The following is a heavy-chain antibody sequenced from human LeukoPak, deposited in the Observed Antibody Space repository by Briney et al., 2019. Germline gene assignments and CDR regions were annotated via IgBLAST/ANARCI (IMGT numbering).Heavy chain of an antibody. CDR3: AKMSNYYNSLGYYAFDI. CDR2: ISHDGSNK. J-gene: IGHJ3*02. V-gene: IGHV3-30*18. CDR1: DFTFSTYG. D-gene: IGHD3-22*01. Sequence: GGSLRLSCAASDFTFSTYGMHWIRQAPGKGLEWVALISHDGSNKVYADSVKGRFTFSRDNSKNTLHLQVKSLRAEDTAVYYCAKMSNYYNSLGYYAFDIWGQGTMVTVSS.